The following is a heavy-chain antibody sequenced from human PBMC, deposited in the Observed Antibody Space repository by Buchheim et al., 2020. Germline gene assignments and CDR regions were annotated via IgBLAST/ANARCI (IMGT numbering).Heavy chain of an antibody. CDR2: ISGYNGDA. Sequence: QVRLVQSAAEVKKPGASVKVSCKPSGYTFTNYGVSWVRQAPGQGLEWMGWISGYNGDANSAQKFQDRVTMTTDTSKRTAYMELRSLRSDDTAVYYCGRVGRYFGSDSYLDYWGQGTL. CDR3: GRVGRYFGSDSYLDY. J-gene: IGHJ4*02. V-gene: IGHV1-18*01. CDR1: GYTFTNYG. D-gene: IGHD2-21*02.